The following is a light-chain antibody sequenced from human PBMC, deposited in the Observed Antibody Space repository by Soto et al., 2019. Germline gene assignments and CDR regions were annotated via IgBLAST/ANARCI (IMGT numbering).Light chain of an antibody. CDR3: QQYNSYSGT. CDR1: QSISSW. J-gene: IGKJ1*01. CDR2: DAS. Sequence: DIQMTQSPSTLSASVGDRVTITCRASQSISSWLAWYQQKPGKAPKLLTYDASSLESGVPSRSSGSGSETEFTLTISSLQRDDFAPSYCQQYNSYSGTFSHGTEVAIK. V-gene: IGKV1-5*01.